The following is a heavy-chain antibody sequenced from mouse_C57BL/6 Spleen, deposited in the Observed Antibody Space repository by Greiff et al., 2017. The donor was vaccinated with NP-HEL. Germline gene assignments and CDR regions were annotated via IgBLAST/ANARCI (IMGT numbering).Heavy chain of an antibody. D-gene: IGHD2-5*01. J-gene: IGHJ3*01. CDR3: ASTYYSNSWFAY. CDR1: GYSITSGYD. Sequence: EVQLVESGPGMVKPSQSLSLTCTVTGYSITSGYDWHWIRHFPGNKLEWMGYISYSGSTNYNPSLKSRISITHDTSKNHFFLKLNSVTTEDTATYYCASTYYSNSWFAYWGQGTLVTVSA. V-gene: IGHV3-1*01. CDR2: ISYSGST.